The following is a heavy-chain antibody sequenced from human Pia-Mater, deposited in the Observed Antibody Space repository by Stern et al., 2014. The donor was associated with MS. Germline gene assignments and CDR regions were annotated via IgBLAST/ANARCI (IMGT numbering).Heavy chain of an antibody. CDR2: ITPIFGSA. D-gene: IGHD1-1*01. V-gene: IGHV1-69*06. J-gene: IGHJ6*01. CDR1: GDTFTDYA. Sequence: VQLVQSGAEVKKPGSSVKVSCKASGDTFTDYAISWVRQAPGQGPAWMGGITPIFGSADYAQKFQGRLTITADRSTSTAYMDLSSLTSEGTAVYYCAREVGSLAMDVWGQGTTVIVSS. CDR3: AREVGSLAMDV.